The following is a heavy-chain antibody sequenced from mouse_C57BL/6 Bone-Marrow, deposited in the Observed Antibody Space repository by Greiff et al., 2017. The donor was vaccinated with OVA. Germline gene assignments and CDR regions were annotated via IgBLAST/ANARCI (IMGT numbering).Heavy chain of an antibody. CDR1: GFNIKDDY. CDR3: TPGSTWFAY. CDR2: IDPENGDT. D-gene: IGHD1-1*01. J-gene: IGHJ3*01. V-gene: IGHV14-4*01. Sequence: VHVKQSGAELVRPGASVKLSCTASGFNIKDDYMHWVKQRPEQGLEWIGWIDPENGDTEYASKFQGKATITADTSSNTAYLQLSSLTSEDTAVYYCTPGSTWFAYWGQGTLVTVSA.